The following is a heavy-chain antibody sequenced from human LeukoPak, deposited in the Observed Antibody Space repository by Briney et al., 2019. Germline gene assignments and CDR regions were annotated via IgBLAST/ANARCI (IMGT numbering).Heavy chain of an antibody. D-gene: IGHD6-13*01. CDR1: GFTFTTND. CDR3: AKRAAPADAYFDY. CDR2: ISSDVNHK. Sequence: GGSLRLSCAASGFTFTTNDMFWVRQAPGKGLEWVAVISSDVNHKYYGDSVKGRFTISRDNSKNTVYLQMNSLIPEDTAVYYFAKRAAPADAYFDYWGQGTLVTVSS. V-gene: IGHV3-30*18. J-gene: IGHJ4*02.